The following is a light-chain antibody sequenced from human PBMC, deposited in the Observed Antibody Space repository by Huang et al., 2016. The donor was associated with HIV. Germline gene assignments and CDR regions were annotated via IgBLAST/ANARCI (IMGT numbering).Light chain of an antibody. Sequence: EIVLTQSPATLSLSPGERATLSCRASQSVSNYLAWYQQKPGQAPRLLIYDASNRATGIPARFSGSGAGTDFTLTISSLEPEDFAVYYCQQRSNLAEFTFGQGTRLEIK. CDR3: QQRSNLAEFT. J-gene: IGKJ5*01. CDR1: QSVSNY. CDR2: DAS. V-gene: IGKV3-11*01.